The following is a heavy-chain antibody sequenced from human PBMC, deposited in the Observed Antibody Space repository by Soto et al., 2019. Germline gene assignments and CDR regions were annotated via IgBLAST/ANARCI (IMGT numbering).Heavy chain of an antibody. V-gene: IGHV4-4*02. D-gene: IGHD6-19*01. CDR1: GGSISSSNW. CDR3: ARERDSSGWDYYYYYGMDV. J-gene: IGHJ6*02. CDR2: IYHSGST. Sequence: PSETLSLTCAVSGGSISSSNWWSWVRQPPGKGLEWIGEIYHSGSTNYNPSLKSRVTISVDKSKNQFSLKLSSVTAADTAVYYCARERDSSGWDYYYYYGMDVWGQGTTVTVSS.